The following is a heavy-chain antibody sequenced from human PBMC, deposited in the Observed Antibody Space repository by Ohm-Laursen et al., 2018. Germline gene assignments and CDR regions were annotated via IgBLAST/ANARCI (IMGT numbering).Heavy chain of an antibody. Sequence: SLRLSCTAPGFTFDDYAMHWVRQAPGKGLEWVSGITWNSGTITYADSVKGRFTISRDNAKNSLYLQMNSLRAEDTALYYCAKMVGAWDFFDYWGQGTLVTVSS. D-gene: IGHD1-26*01. J-gene: IGHJ4*02. CDR3: AKMVGAWDFFDY. CDR1: GFTFDDYA. V-gene: IGHV3-9*01. CDR2: ITWNSGTI.